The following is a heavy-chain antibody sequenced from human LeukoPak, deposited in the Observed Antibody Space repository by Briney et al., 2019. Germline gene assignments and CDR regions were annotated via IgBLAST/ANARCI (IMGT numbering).Heavy chain of an antibody. J-gene: IGHJ3*02. Sequence: SGPTLVKPTQTLTLTCTFPGFSLSTSGMYVGWMRHPPGKALEWLALIYWNDDKRYSPSLKSRLTITKDTSKNQVVLTMTNMDPVDTATYYCAHRNSDYRAFDIWGQGTMVTVSS. D-gene: IGHD4-11*01. CDR3: AHRNSDYRAFDI. CDR2: IYWNDDK. CDR1: GFSLSTSGMY. V-gene: IGHV2-5*01.